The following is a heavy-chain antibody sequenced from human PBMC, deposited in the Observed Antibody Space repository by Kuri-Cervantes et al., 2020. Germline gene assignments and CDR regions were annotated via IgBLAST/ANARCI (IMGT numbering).Heavy chain of an antibody. CDR1: GFTFSSYG. V-gene: IGHV3-30*02. D-gene: IGHD6-19*01. J-gene: IGHJ4*02. CDR3: ARVRTGQWLAQFDH. Sequence: GESLKISCAASGFTFSSYGMHWVRQAPGKGLEWVAFIRYDGTKQYYVDSVRGRFTVSRDNSKNTLYLLMSSMRPEDTAVYYCARVRTGQWLAQFDHWGRGTLVTVSS. CDR2: IRYDGTKQ.